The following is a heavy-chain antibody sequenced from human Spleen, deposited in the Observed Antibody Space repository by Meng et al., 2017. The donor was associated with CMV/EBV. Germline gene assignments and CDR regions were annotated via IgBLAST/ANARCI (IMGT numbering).Heavy chain of an antibody. J-gene: IGHJ6*02. CDR1: GGSISSYY. D-gene: IGHD3-3*01. CDR2: IYYSGST. CDR3: GRFVPGVYDFWSYQGARGMDV. V-gene: IGHV4-59*01. Sequence: GSLRLSCTVSGGSISSYYWSWIRQPPGKGLEWIGYIYYSGSTNYNPSLKSRVTISVDTSKNQFSLKLSSVTAADTAVYYCGRFVPGVYDFWSYQGARGMDVWGQGTTVTVSS.